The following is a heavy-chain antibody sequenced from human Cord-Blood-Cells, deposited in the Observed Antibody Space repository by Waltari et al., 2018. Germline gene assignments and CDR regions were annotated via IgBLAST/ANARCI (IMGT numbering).Heavy chain of an antibody. CDR1: GFTFSSYA. Sequence: GGGVVQPGRSLRLSCAASGFTFSSYAMHWVRQAPGKGLEWVAVISYDGSNKYYADSVKGRFTISRDNSKNTLYLQMNSLRAEDTAVYYCARTGAWELQYYFDYWGQGTLVTVSS. CDR3: ARTGAWELQYYFDY. V-gene: IGHV3-30*04. CDR2: ISYDGSNK. J-gene: IGHJ4*02. D-gene: IGHD1-26*01.